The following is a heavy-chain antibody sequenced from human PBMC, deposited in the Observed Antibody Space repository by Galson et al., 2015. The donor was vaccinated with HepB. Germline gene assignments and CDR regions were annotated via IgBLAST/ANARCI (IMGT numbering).Heavy chain of an antibody. D-gene: IGHD3-22*01. V-gene: IGHV3-30*03. CDR2: ISYDGSNK. Sequence: SLRLSCAASGFTFSSYGMHWVRQAPGKGLEWVAVISYDGSNKYYADSVKGRFTISRDNSKNTLYLQMNSLRAEDTAVYYCARDYYDSSGYYYSWDWGQGTLVTVSS. J-gene: IGHJ4*02. CDR1: GFTFSSYG. CDR3: ARDYYDSSGYYYSWD.